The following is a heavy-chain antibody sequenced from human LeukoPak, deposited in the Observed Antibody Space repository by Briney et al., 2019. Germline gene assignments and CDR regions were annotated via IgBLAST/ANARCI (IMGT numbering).Heavy chain of an antibody. CDR2: IYYSGNT. Sequence: SETLSLTWTVSGGSISRSSYYWGWIRQPPGKGLEWIGNIYYSGNTYYNPSLKSRVTISVDTSKNQFSPKLSSVTAADTAVYYCARQYYYGSGSPNWGQGTLVTVSS. V-gene: IGHV4-39*01. J-gene: IGHJ4*02. CDR1: GGSISRSSYY. CDR3: ARQYYYGSGSPN. D-gene: IGHD3-10*01.